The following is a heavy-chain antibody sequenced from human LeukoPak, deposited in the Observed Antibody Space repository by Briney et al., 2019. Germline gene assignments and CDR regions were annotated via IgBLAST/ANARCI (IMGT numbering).Heavy chain of an antibody. CDR3: AREIFGARAFEY. CDR1: GASISSNTW. D-gene: IGHD3-3*01. J-gene: IGHJ4*02. V-gene: IGHV4-4*02. CDR2: IFHSGST. Sequence: SETLSLTCAVSGASISSNTWWSWVRQPPGKGLEWTGEIFHSGSTNYNPSLESRLTISMDKSKNHFSLELSSVTAADTAVYYCAREIFGARAFEYWGQGILVTVSS.